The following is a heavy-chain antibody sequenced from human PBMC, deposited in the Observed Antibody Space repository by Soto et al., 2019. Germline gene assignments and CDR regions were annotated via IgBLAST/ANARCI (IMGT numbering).Heavy chain of an antibody. D-gene: IGHD6-19*01. V-gene: IGHV3-30*18. J-gene: IGHJ4*02. Sequence: GGSLRLSCAASGFTFSSYGMHWVRQAPGKGLEWVAVISYDGSNKYYADSVKGRFTISRDNSKNTLYLQMNSLRAEDTAVYYCAKEDHKSSGWYGAYMGDYWGQGTLVTVSS. CDR1: GFTFSSYG. CDR2: ISYDGSNK. CDR3: AKEDHKSSGWYGAYMGDY.